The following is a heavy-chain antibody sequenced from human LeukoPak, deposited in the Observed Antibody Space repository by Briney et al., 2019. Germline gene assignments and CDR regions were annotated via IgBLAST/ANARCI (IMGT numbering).Heavy chain of an antibody. CDR1: GFTFSSYA. D-gene: IGHD6-13*01. Sequence: PGGSLRLSCAASGFTFSSYAMSWVRQAPGKGLEWVSGISGSGGSGGSTYYADSVKGRFTISRDNSKNTMYLQMNSLRAEDTAVYYCATTGYSSRNYWGQGTLVTVSS. J-gene: IGHJ4*02. V-gene: IGHV3-23*01. CDR3: ATTGYSSRNY. CDR2: ISGSGGSGGST.